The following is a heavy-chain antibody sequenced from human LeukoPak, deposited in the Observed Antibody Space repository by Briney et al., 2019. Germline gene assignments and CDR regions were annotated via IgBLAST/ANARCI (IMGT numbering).Heavy chain of an antibody. CDR2: ISSSSSYI. D-gene: IGHD3-22*01. V-gene: IGHV3-21*01. CDR1: GFTFSSYS. CDR3: ARVGGSYYYDSSGYYHEGDAFDI. J-gene: IGHJ3*02. Sequence: KPGGSLRLPCAASGFTFSSYSMNWVRQAPGKGLEWVSSISSSSSYIYYADSVKGRFTISRDNAKNSLYLQMNSLRAEDTAVYYCARVGGSYYYDSSGYYHEGDAFDIWGQGTMVTVSS.